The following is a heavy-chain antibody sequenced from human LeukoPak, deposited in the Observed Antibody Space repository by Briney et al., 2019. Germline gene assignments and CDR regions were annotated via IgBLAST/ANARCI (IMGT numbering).Heavy chain of an antibody. CDR2: INPNSGDT. D-gene: IGHD6-19*01. CDR3: ARGPRPRRSSGWYNY. V-gene: IGHV1-2*02. Sequence: ASVKVSCKPSGYTFSGYYIHWVRQAPGQGLEWMGWINPNSGDTNYARKFQGRVTVTGDTSIRTAYMELSRLRPDDTAVYYCARGPRPRRSSGWYNYWGQGTLVTVSS. J-gene: IGHJ4*02. CDR1: GYTFSGYY.